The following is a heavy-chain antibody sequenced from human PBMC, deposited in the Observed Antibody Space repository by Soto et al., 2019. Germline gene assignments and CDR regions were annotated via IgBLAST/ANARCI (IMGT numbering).Heavy chain of an antibody. CDR2: IYYSGST. J-gene: IGHJ3*02. CDR3: ARDFWSGYFAFDI. CDR1: GGSISSGGYY. V-gene: IGHV4-31*03. D-gene: IGHD3-3*01. Sequence: SETLSLTCTVSGGSISSGGYYWSWIRQHPGKGLEWIGYIYYSGSTYYNPSLKSRVTISVDTSKNQFSLKLSSVTAADTAVYYCARDFWSGYFAFDIWGPGTMVTVSS.